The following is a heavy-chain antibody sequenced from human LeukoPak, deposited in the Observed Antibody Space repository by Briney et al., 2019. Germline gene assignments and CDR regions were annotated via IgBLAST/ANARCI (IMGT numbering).Heavy chain of an antibody. Sequence: GGSLRLSCAASGSTFSSYSMNWVRQAPGKGLEWVSSIYSSSNYIYYADSVKGRFTISRDNTKNSLYLQMNSLRAEDTAVYYCARVAGSKWYFDYWGQGTLVTVSS. J-gene: IGHJ4*02. V-gene: IGHV3-21*01. D-gene: IGHD2-15*01. CDR3: ARVAGSKWYFDY. CDR1: GSTFSSYS. CDR2: IYSSSNYI.